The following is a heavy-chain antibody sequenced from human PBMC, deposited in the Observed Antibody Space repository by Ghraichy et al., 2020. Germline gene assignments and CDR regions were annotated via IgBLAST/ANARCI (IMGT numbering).Heavy chain of an antibody. J-gene: IGHJ4*02. D-gene: IGHD4-17*01. Sequence: GGSLRLSCAASGFTFSSYSMNWVRQAPGKGLEWVSSISSSSSYIYYADSVKGRFTISRDNAKNSLYLQMNSLRAEDTAVYYCAREYGDYVGIDYWGQGTLVTGSS. CDR1: GFTFSSYS. V-gene: IGHV3-21*01. CDR3: AREYGDYVGIDY. CDR2: ISSSSSYI.